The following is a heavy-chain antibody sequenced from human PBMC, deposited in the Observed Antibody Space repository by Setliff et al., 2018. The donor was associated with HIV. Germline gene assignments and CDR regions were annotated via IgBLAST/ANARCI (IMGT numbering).Heavy chain of an antibody. CDR2: INVVNGNI. Sequence: ASVKVSCKASGYTFTDYAMHWVRQAPGQRLEWVGWINVVNGNIKYSQKFQGRVTIIRDTSASTAYMELSSLRSEDTAVYYCARAHLTGTTVGLAAYGGQGTLVTVSS. J-gene: IGHJ4*02. CDR3: ARAHLTGTTVGLAAY. CDR1: GYTFTDYA. D-gene: IGHD1-7*01. V-gene: IGHV1-3*01.